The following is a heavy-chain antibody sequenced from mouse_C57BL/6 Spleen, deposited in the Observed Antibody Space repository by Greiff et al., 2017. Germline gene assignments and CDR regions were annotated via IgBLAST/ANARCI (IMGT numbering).Heavy chain of an antibody. CDR1: GFTFSSYA. V-gene: IGHV5-4*01. D-gene: IGHD1-1*01. Sequence: EVKLVESGGGLVKPGGSLKLPCAASGFTFSSYAMSWVRQTPEKRLEWVATISDGGSYTYYPDNVKGRFTISRDNAKNNLYLQMSHLKSEDTAMYYCAREGITFGCWGQGTTLTVSS. J-gene: IGHJ2*01. CDR3: AREGITFGC. CDR2: ISDGGSYT.